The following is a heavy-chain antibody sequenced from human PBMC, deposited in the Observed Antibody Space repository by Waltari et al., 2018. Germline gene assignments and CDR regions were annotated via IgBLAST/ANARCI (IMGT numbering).Heavy chain of an antibody. D-gene: IGHD6-13*01. CDR1: GYTFTDYY. V-gene: IGHV1-69-2*01. CDR2: VDPEDGET. J-gene: IGHJ4*02. Sequence: EVQLVQSGAEVKKPGATVKISCKASGYTFTDYYMHWVQQAPGKGLEWVGRVDPEDGETIYAEKFQGRVTITADTSTDTAYMELSSLRSEDTAVYYCARVGDSSPPGGWGQGTLVTVSS. CDR3: ARVGDSSPPGG.